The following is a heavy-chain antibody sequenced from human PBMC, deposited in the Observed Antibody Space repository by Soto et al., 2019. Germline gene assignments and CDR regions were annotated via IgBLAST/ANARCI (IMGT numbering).Heavy chain of an antibody. CDR2: LRYDGSNT. D-gene: IGHD1-26*01. CDR3: ARDGVGATTYFGYFDY. CDR1: GFTFSGYG. V-gene: IGHV3-33*01. Sequence: QVHLVESGGGVVQPGGSLRLSCAASGFTFSGYGMHWVRQAPGKGLEWVAVLRYDGSNTYYADSVKGRFTISRDNPKNTLYLQMNSLRPEDTAVYYCARDGVGATTYFGYFDYWGQGTLVTVSA. J-gene: IGHJ4*02.